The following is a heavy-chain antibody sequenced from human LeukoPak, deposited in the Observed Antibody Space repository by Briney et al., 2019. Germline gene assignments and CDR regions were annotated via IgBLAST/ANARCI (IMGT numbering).Heavy chain of an antibody. V-gene: IGHV1-18*01. J-gene: IGHJ4*02. CDR2: ISAYNGNT. CDR3: ARDWIRYCSSTSCYLSDY. Sequence: ASVNVSCKASGYTFTSYGISWVRQAPGQGLEWMGWISAYNGNTNYAQKLQGRVTMTTDTSTSTAYMELRSLRSDDTAVYYCARDWIRYCSSTSCYLSDYWGQGTLVTVSS. D-gene: IGHD2-2*01. CDR1: GYTFTSYG.